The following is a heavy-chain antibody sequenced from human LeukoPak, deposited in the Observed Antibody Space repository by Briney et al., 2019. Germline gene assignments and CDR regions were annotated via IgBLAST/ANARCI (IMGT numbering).Heavy chain of an antibody. CDR2: MNPNSGNT. V-gene: IGHV1-8*01. CDR1: GYTFTSYD. Sequence: GASVKVSCKAPGYTFTSYDINWVRQATGQGLEWMGWMNPNSGNTGYAQKFQGRVTMTRNTSISTAYMELSSLRSEDTAVYYCARALGDCSSTSCYYNWFDPWGQGTLVTVSS. CDR3: ARALGDCSSTSCYYNWFDP. J-gene: IGHJ5*02. D-gene: IGHD2-2*01.